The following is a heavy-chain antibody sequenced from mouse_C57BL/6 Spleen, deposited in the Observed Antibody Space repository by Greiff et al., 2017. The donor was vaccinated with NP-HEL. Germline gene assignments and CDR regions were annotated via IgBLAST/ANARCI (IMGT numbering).Heavy chain of an antibody. V-gene: IGHV5-17*01. CDR3: ARGNYYGSSPAWFAY. CDR2: ISSGSSTI. J-gene: IGHJ3*01. CDR1: GFTFSDYG. Sequence: EVKLVESGGGLVKPGGSLKLSCAASGFTFSDYGMHWVRQAPEKGLEWVAYISSGSSTIYYADTVKGRFTISRDNAKNTLFLQMTSLRSEDTAMYYCARGNYYGSSPAWFAYWGQGTLVTVSA. D-gene: IGHD1-1*01.